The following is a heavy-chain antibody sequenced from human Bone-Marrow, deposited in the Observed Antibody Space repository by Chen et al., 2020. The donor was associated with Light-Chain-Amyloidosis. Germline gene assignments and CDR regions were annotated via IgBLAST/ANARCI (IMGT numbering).Heavy chain of an antibody. CDR1: GDSINSSPYF. CDR3: ARHPRYLDWFDP. Sequence: QLQLQESGPGLVKPSETLSLTCTVPGDSINSSPYFWGWIRQSPGNGLEWIGTVFSTGTTYYNPSRKSRLTISVDTSKNQFSLKLSSVTAADTAVYYCARHPRYLDWFDPWGQGTLVIVSS. CDR2: VFSTGTT. V-gene: IGHV4-39*01. J-gene: IGHJ5*02. D-gene: IGHD3-16*02.